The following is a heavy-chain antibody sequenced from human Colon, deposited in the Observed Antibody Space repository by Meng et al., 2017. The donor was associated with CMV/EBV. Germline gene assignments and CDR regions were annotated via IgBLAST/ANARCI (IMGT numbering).Heavy chain of an antibody. CDR1: GFTFSSYW. D-gene: IGHD3-10*01. V-gene: IGHV3-7*01. CDR3: AKGHQYYGSGGYGYYYGMDV. CDR2: IKQDGSEK. Sequence: GESLKISCAASGFTFSSYWMSWVRQAPGKGLEWVANIKQDGSEKYYVDSVKGRFTISRDNAMNTLYLQMNSLSTEDSAVYFCAKGHQYYGSGGYGYYYGMDVWGQGTTVTVSS. J-gene: IGHJ6*02.